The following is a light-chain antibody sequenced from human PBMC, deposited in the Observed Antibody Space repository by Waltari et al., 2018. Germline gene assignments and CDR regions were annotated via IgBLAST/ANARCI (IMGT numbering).Light chain of an antibody. CDR1: QSILYSSINKNY. CDR2: WAS. V-gene: IGKV4-1*01. CDR3: QQYYSTPLT. J-gene: IGKJ4*01. Sequence: DIVMTQSPDSLAVSLGEGATINCKSSQSILYSSINKNYLAWYQQKPGQPPNLLIYWASTRESGVPDRFSGSGSGTDVTLTISSLQAEDVAVYYCQQYYSTPLTFGGGTKVEIK.